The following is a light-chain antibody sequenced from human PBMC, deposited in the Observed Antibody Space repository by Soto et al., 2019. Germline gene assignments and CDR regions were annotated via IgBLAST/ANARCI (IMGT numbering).Light chain of an antibody. CDR2: DAS. V-gene: IGKV3-11*01. CDR1: QSISSS. Sequence: IVLTQSPTTLSLWPGETAVLSCRASQSISSSLSWYQQRPGQAPRLLIYDASNGAPGIPARFSGSGSGTVFTLTISSLEPEDFALYYCQQRSSWITFGQGTRLEIE. CDR3: QQRSSWIT. J-gene: IGKJ5*01.